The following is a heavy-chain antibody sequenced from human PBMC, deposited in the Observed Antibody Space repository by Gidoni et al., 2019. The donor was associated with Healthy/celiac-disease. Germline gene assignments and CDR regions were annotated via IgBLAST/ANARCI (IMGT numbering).Heavy chain of an antibody. J-gene: IGHJ4*02. V-gene: IGHV3-48*01. D-gene: IGHD3-10*01. CDR1: GFTFSSYS. CDR2: ISSSSSTI. Sequence: EVQLVASGGGLVQPGGSLRLSCAASGFTFSSYSMNWVRQAPGKGLEWVSYISSSSSTIYYADSVKGRFTISRDNAKNSLYLQMNSLRAEDTAVYYCARGMGGSATWGQGTLVTVSS. CDR3: ARGMGGSAT.